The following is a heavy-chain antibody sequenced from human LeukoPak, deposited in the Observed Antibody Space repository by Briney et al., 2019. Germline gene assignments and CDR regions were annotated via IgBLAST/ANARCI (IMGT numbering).Heavy chain of an antibody. D-gene: IGHD3-10*01. CDR2: IKEDAAEK. CDR1: GLNFRVAW. Sequence: GGSLSLSCAASGLNFRVAWMRWVRQAPGKGLESVSIIKEDAAEKCYVASLRGRFTISRDNAKNSLYLQMNNLREEDTAVYYCVRDGRSGERTAFNIWGQGTKVTVSS. CDR3: VRDGRSGERTAFNI. V-gene: IGHV3-7*01. J-gene: IGHJ3*02.